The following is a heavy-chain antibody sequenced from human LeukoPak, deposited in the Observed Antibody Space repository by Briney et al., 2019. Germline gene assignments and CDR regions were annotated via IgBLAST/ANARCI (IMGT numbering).Heavy chain of an antibody. D-gene: IGHD3-22*01. CDR3: ARWFCVTDTCLHIDV. CDR2: IYHTGSA. CDR1: VGSISSYY. J-gene: IGHJ6*03. Sequence: SETLSLTCTVSVGSISSYYWSWIRQPPGKGLEWMGYIYHTGSAAYNPSLKSRVTMSVDTSKNQFTLKLSSVTAADTAVYYCARWFCVTDTCLHIDVWGKGTTVTVSS. V-gene: IGHV4-59*08.